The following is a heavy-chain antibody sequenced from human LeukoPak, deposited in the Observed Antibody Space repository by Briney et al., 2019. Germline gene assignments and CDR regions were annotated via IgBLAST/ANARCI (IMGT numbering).Heavy chain of an antibody. CDR1: GFTFSTYA. CDR3: VKDWPFYDSSGSNWFDP. Sequence: GGSLRLSCAASGFTFSTYAMSWVRQAPGKGLEWVSCISGSGDSTNYADSVKGRFTISRDNSKNTLYLQVNSLRAEDTAVYYCVKDWPFYDSSGSNWFDPWGQGTLATLSS. V-gene: IGHV3-23*01. CDR2: ISGSGDST. D-gene: IGHD3-22*01. J-gene: IGHJ5*02.